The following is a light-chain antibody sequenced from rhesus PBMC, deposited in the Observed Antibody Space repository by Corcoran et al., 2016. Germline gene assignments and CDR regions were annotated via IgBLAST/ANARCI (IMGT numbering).Light chain of an antibody. Sequence: DIQMTQSPSSLSASVGDRVTITCRASQGISNWLAWYQQKPGKAPKLLLYRSSNLEPGVPSRFSESGSGTDVTLTISSLQPEDIATYYCQQHDNSPRTFGGGTKVEIK. CDR1: QGISNW. V-gene: IGKV1-69*01. CDR2: RSS. J-gene: IGKJ4*01. CDR3: QQHDNSPRT.